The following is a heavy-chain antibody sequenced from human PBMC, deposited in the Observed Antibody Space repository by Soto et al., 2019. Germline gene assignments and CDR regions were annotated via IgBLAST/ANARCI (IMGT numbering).Heavy chain of an antibody. CDR1: GFTFSSYD. Sequence: GGSLRLSCAASGFTFSSYDMHWVRQATGKGLEWVSAIGTAGDTYYPGSVKGRFTISRENAKNSLYLQMNSLRAGDTAVYYCARGPGDDILTGPTYYYYGMDVWGQGTTVTVSS. D-gene: IGHD3-9*01. V-gene: IGHV3-13*04. CDR3: ARGPGDDILTGPTYYYYGMDV. CDR2: IGTAGDT. J-gene: IGHJ6*02.